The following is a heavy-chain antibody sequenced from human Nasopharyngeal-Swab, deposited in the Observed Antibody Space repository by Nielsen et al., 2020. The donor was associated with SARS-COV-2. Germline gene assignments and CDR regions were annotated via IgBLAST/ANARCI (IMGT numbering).Heavy chain of an antibody. D-gene: IGHD3-10*01. Sequence: GGSLRLSCAASGFTFSSYWMSWVRQAPGKGLEWAANIKQDGSEKYYVDSVKGRFTISRDNAKNSLYLQMNSLRAEDTAVYYCARDRYYYGSGSLDYWGQGTLVTVSS. V-gene: IGHV3-7*01. J-gene: IGHJ4*02. CDR3: ARDRYYYGSGSLDY. CDR1: GFTFSSYW. CDR2: IKQDGSEK.